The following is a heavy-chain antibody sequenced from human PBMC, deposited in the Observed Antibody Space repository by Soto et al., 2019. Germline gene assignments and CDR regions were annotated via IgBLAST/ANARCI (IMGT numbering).Heavy chain of an antibody. CDR1: GGTFSSYA. CDR3: ARGVSTYYDILTGLSPSQTYYYYGMDV. Sequence: SVKVSCKASGGTFSSYAISWVRQAPGQGLEWMGGIIPIFGTANYAQRFQGRITITADESTSTAYMGLSSLRSEDTAVYYCARGVSTYYDILTGLSPSQTYYYYGMDVWGQGTTVTVSS. D-gene: IGHD3-9*01. CDR2: IIPIFGTA. J-gene: IGHJ6*02. V-gene: IGHV1-69*13.